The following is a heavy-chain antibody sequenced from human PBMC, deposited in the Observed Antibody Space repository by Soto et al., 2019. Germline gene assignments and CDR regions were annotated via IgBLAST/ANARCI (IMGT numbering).Heavy chain of an antibody. Sequence: QVQLVQSGAEVKKPGASVKISCKASGYTFTRYTMNWVRQAPGQRLEWMGWINPDNGNTKSSQKFQDRVIITRDTSASTAYMDLSSLRSEATAVYSCARGIATGQLDPWGQGTLVTVSS. CDR1: GYTFTRYT. D-gene: IGHD2-15*01. CDR2: INPDNGNT. CDR3: ARGIATGQLDP. V-gene: IGHV1-3*01. J-gene: IGHJ5*02.